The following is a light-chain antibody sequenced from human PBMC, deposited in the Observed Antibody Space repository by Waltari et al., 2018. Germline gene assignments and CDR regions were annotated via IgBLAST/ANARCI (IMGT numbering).Light chain of an antibody. Sequence: DIVLTQSPGTLSLSPGERATLSCRASQSVSSRFLAWYQQTPGQAPSLPIYGASTRATGIPDRFSGSGSGTDFTLTISRLEPEDFAVYYCQHYDSSPQVTFGPGTKVEVK. CDR2: GAS. CDR3: QHYDSSPQVT. V-gene: IGKV3-20*01. CDR1: QSVSSRF. J-gene: IGKJ3*01.